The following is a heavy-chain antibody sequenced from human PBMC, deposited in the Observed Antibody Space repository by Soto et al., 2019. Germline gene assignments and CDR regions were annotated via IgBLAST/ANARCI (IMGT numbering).Heavy chain of an antibody. CDR3: ASSLLTPFDY. Sequence: GCPEIPCAASWVTLWSYLVPLVRQAPGKGLVWVSRINSDGSSTFYADSVKGRFTISRDNAKNTLYLQMNSLRAEDTDVYYCASSLLTPFDYWGQGTLVTVSS. J-gene: IGHJ4*02. V-gene: IGHV3-74*01. CDR2: INSDGSST. D-gene: IGHD7-27*01. CDR1: WVTLWSYL.